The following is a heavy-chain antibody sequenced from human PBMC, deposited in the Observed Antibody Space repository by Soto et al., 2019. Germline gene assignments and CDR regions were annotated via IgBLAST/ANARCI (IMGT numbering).Heavy chain of an antibody. CDR1: GGTFSSYA. D-gene: IGHD6-6*01. J-gene: IGHJ6*02. Sequence: GASVKVSCKASGGTFSSYAISWVRQAPGQGLEWMGGIIPIFGTANYAQKFQGRVTITADESTSTAYMELSSLRSEDTAVYYCARDRGSSSSYYYYGMDVWGQGTTVTVSS. CDR2: IIPIFGTA. CDR3: ARDRGSSSSYYYYGMDV. V-gene: IGHV1-69*13.